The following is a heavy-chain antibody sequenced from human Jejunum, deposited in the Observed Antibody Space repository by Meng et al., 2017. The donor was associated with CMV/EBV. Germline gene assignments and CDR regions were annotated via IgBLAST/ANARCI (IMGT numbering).Heavy chain of an antibody. CDR1: GHHIRYVTHF. CDR3: AIDLTNKWFYY. J-gene: IGHJ4*02. CDR2: MYFSGID. Sequence: QVKLQGAAPDLVNPADLLSISCTACGHHIRYVTHFWVCLRQPPGKRLEWIGSMYFSGIDDYHPSLTSRVTISLHATQKQFCLRLTSVTAADSAVYFCAIDLTNKWFYYWGQGTLVTVSS. D-gene: IGHD1-26*01. V-gene: IGHV4-39*07.